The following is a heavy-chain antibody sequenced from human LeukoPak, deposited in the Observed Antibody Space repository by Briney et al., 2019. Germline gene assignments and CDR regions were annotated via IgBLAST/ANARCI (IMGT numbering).Heavy chain of an antibody. J-gene: IGHJ6*02. V-gene: IGHV3-23*01. Sequence: GGSLRLSCAASGFTFSSYAMSWVRQAPGKGLEWVSAMSGSGGSTYYADSVKGRFTISRDNSKNTLYLQMNSLRAEDTAVYYCAKAYYYDSSGYSQYYYYGMVVWGQGTTVTVSS. CDR1: GFTFSSYA. CDR3: AKAYYYDSSGYSQYYYYGMVV. CDR2: MSGSGGST. D-gene: IGHD3-22*01.